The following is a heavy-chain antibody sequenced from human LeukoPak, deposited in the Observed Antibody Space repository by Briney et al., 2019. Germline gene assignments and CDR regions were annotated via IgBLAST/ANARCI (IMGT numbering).Heavy chain of an antibody. CDR3: TTQRYCSGGSCSDY. D-gene: IGHD2-15*01. CDR1: GFTFSNAW. J-gene: IGHJ4*02. CDR2: IKSKTDGGTT. Sequence: GGSLRLCCASSGFTFSNAWMSWVRQAPGKGLEWVGRIKSKTDGGTTDYAAPVKGRFTISRDDSKNTLYLQMNSLKIEDTAVYYCTTQRYCSGGSCSDYWGQRTLVTVSS. V-gene: IGHV3-15*01.